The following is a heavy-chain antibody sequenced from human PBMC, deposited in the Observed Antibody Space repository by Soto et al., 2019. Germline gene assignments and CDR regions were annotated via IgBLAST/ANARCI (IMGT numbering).Heavy chain of an antibody. CDR3: ARDKITGLFDY. V-gene: IGHV4-34*01. CDR1: GGSFSGYS. J-gene: IGHJ4*02. Sequence: QVQLQQWGAGLLKPSETLSLTCAVYGGSFSGYSWTWIRQPPGTGLEWVGEINHSGGTNYNPSLKSRVTISVDTSKNHFSLKLTSVTAADTAVYYCARDKITGLFDYWGQGTLVTVSS. D-gene: IGHD2-8*02. CDR2: INHSGGT.